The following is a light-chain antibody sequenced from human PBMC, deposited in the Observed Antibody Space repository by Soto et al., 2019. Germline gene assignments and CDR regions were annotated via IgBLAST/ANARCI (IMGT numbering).Light chain of an antibody. CDR1: QGIRSW. Sequence: DIQMTQSPSSVSASVGDRVTITCRASQGIRSWLAWYQQKPGKAPKLLIYAASSLQSGAPSRFSGSGSGTDFTPRTSIILPKDFVTYYYYQTNNFPQENTFGHGTKVDIK. V-gene: IGKV1-12*01. J-gene: IGKJ3*01. CDR2: AAS. CDR3: YQTNNFPQENT.